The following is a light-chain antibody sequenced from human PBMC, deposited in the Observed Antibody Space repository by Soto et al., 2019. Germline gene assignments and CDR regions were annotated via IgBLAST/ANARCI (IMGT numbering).Light chain of an antibody. CDR3: QQYYSSVVT. CDR2: WAS. CDR1: QSILSSSNNKNS. Sequence: DIVMTQSPDSLAVSLGERATINCKSSQSILSSSNNKNSLAWFQQQPGQPPKLLIYWASTRESGVPDRFSGSGSGTDFTLTISRLQAEDVAVYYCQQYYSSVVTFGQGTPLEIK. V-gene: IGKV4-1*01. J-gene: IGKJ5*01.